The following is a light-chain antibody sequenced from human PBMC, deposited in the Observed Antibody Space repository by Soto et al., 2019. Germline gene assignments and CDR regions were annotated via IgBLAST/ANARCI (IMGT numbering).Light chain of an antibody. Sequence: EIVLTQSPGTLSLSPGERATLSCRASQSVGSSYLAWYQQKPGQAPRLLIYGAANRATGIPDRISGSGSGTDFTLTISRLEPEDFAVYYCQQYASSTWTFGQGTKVEIK. CDR3: QQYASSTWT. CDR2: GAA. CDR1: QSVGSSY. J-gene: IGKJ1*01. V-gene: IGKV3-20*01.